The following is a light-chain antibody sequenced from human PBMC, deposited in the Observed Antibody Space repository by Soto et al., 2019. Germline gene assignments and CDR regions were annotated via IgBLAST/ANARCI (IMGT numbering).Light chain of an antibody. CDR1: QRVFYSSNNNSY. V-gene: IGKV4-1*01. CDR2: WAS. CDR3: QQYINDSPA. J-gene: IGKJ1*01. Sequence: SPHSLALSLAGEATINCKSSQRVFYSSNNNSYLAWYQQKPGQPPRLLIYWASTRETGVPDRFSGSGSGTDFTLTISSLEAEDVAVYYCQQYINDSPAFGQGTKVDIK.